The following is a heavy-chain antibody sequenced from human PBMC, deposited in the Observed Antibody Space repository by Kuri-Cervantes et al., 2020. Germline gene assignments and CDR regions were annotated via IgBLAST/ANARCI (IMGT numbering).Heavy chain of an antibody. D-gene: IGHD2-2*03. CDR1: GGSISSYY. CDR2: IYYSGST. Sequence: SETLSLTCTVSGGSISSYYWSWIRQPPGKGLEWIGYIYYSGSTNYNPSLKSRVTISVDTSKNQFSLKLSSVTAADTAVYYCASGFEKTRVFPVYWGQGTLVTVSS. V-gene: IGHV4-59*01. J-gene: IGHJ4*02. CDR3: ASGFEKTRVFPVY.